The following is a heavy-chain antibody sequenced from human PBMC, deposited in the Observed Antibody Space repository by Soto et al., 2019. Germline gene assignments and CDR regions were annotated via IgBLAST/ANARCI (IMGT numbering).Heavy chain of an antibody. CDR3: ASVDNYVTPTPQDV. V-gene: IGHV1-18*01. J-gene: IGHJ6*02. Sequence: QVQLVQSGDEVRKPGSSVKVSCKASGYIFVNYGIAWVRQAPGQGLEWMGWISPYSGNTHYASKVQGRLTMTTDTSASTAYMDVASLTPDATAVYYCASVDNYVTPTPQDVWGQGTTVTVSS. CDR2: ISPYSGNT. CDR1: GYIFVNYG. D-gene: IGHD3-16*01.